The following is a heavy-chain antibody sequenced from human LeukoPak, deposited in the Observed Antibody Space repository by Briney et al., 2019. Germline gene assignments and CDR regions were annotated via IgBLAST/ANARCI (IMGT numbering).Heavy chain of an antibody. Sequence: SETLSLTCTVSGGSISNYCWTWIRQPPGKGLEWIGHIYYSGSTNYNPSLKSRVTMSIDTPKRQFSLKLTSVTAADTAVYYCATSNYYNGMDVWGQGTTVTVSS. CDR3: ATSNYYNGMDV. CDR1: GGSISNYC. V-gene: IGHV4-59*08. J-gene: IGHJ6*02. CDR2: IYYSGST.